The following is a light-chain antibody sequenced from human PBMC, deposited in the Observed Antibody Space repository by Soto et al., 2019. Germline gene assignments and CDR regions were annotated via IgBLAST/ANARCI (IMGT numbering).Light chain of an antibody. Sequence: QSALTQPTSVSGSPGQSITISCTGNHNDIGTYDYVSWYHQHPGRAPRLLIYGVTTRPSGISDRFSASKSGLTASLTISGLQPEDEADYYCSSFTSDRIYVFGPGTKLTVL. CDR2: GVT. CDR3: SSFTSDRIYV. CDR1: HNDIGTYDY. V-gene: IGLV2-14*03. J-gene: IGLJ1*01.